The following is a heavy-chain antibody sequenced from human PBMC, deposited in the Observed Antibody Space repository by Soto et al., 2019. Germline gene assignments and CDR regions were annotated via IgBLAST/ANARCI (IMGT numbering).Heavy chain of an antibody. J-gene: IGHJ6*02. D-gene: IGHD3-22*01. V-gene: IGHV5-10-1*01. Sequence: GASLKISCQGSGYSFTSYWISWVRQMPGKGLEWMGRIDPSDSYTNYSPSFQGHVTISADKSISTAYLQWSSLKASDAAMYYCARYYYDSYGMDVWGQGTTVTVSS. CDR3: ARYYYDSYGMDV. CDR1: GYSFTSYW. CDR2: IDPSDSYT.